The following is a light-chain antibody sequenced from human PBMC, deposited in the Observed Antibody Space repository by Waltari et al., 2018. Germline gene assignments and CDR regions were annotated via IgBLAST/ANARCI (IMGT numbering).Light chain of an antibody. CDR3: QKYERLPAT. CDR1: QSVGTY. CDR2: GAS. J-gene: IGKJ1*01. V-gene: IGKV3-20*01. Sequence: EIVLTQSPGTLSLSPGERATLSCRASQSVGTYLAWYQQTPGQPPRLLIYGASNRAAGIPDRFSGSGSGTDFSLTISRLEPEDFAVYYCQKYERLPATFGQGTKVEIK.